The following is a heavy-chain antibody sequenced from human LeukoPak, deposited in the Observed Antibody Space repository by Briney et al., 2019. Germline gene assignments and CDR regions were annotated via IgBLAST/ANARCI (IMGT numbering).Heavy chain of an antibody. CDR3: ARDFSNAFDS. J-gene: IGHJ3*02. V-gene: IGHV3-48*02. D-gene: IGHD2/OR15-2a*01. CDR2: IISSGGTI. Sequence: HPGGSLRLSCAASGFGFNFYSMNWVRQAPGKGLEWVSFIISSGGTIYYADSVKGRFTISRDNVKNSLYLQMNSLRDEDTAVYYCARDFSNAFDSWGQVAMVTVST. CDR1: GFGFNFYS.